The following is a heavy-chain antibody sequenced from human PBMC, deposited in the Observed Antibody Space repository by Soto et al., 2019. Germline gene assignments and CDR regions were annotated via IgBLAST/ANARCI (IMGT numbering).Heavy chain of an antibody. Sequence: AASVKVSCKASGYTFTSYGISWVRQAPGQGLEWMGWISAYNGNTNYAQKLQGRVTMTTDTSTSTAYMELRSLRSDDTAVYYCARVWYPGIAAAGRAQFDYWGQGTLVTVSS. D-gene: IGHD6-13*01. CDR1: GYTFTSYG. CDR2: ISAYNGNT. J-gene: IGHJ4*02. V-gene: IGHV1-18*01. CDR3: ARVWYPGIAAAGRAQFDY.